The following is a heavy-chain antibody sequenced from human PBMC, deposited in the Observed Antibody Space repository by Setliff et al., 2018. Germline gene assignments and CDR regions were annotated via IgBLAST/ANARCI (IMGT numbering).Heavy chain of an antibody. CDR2: IYYSGST. Sequence: SETLSLTCTVSGGSISSSSYYWGWIRQPPGKGLEWIGSIYYSGSTYYNPSLKSRVTISVDTSKNQFSLKLSSVTAADTAVYYCARTLYDYDILTGPGYYWFDPWGQGTQVTVSS. V-gene: IGHV4-39*07. D-gene: IGHD3-9*01. J-gene: IGHJ5*02. CDR1: GGSISSSSYY. CDR3: ARTLYDYDILTGPGYYWFDP.